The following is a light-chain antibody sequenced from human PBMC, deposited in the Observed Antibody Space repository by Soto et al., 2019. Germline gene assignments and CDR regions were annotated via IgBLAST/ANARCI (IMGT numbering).Light chain of an antibody. J-gene: IGLJ1*01. CDR1: SPNIGAGYD. CDR2: GNS. CDR3: QSYDSSLSGDYV. Sequence: QSVLTQPPSVSGAPGQRVTISCTGGSPNIGAGYDVHWYQQLPGTAPKLLIYGNSNRPSGVPDRFSGSKSGTSASLAITGLQAEDEADYYCQSYDSSLSGDYVFGTGTKVTVL. V-gene: IGLV1-40*01.